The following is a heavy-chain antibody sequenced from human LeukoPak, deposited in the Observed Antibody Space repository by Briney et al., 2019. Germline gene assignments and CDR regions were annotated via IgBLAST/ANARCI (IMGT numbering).Heavy chain of an antibody. CDR3: ARDMYSGSYPGPFDY. J-gene: IGHJ4*02. CDR2: ISYDGSNK. D-gene: IGHD1-26*01. Sequence: GRSLRLSCAASGFTFSSYAMHWVRQAPGKGLEWVAVISYDGSNKYYADSVKGRFTISRDNSKNTLYLQMNSLRAEDTAVYYCARDMYSGSYPGPFDYWDQGTLVTVSS. CDR1: GFTFSSYA. V-gene: IGHV3-30-3*01.